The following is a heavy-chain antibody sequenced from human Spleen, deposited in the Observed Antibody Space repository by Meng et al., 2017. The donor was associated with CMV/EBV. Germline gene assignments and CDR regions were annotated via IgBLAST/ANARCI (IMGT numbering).Heavy chain of an antibody. J-gene: IGHJ3*02. CDR1: GFTFSSYW. CDR3: AKCSGTYGGAFDI. D-gene: IGHD1-26*01. CDR2: IKQDGSEK. V-gene: IGHV3-7*03. Sequence: GGSLRLSCAASGFTFSSYWMSWVRQAPGKGLEWVANIKQDGSEKYYVDSVKGRFTISRDNAKNSLYLQMNSLRAEDTALYYCAKCSGTYGGAFDIWGQGTMVTVSS.